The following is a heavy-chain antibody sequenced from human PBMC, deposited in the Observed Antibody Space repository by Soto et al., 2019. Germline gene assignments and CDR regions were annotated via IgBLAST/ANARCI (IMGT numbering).Heavy chain of an antibody. D-gene: IGHD6-6*01. V-gene: IGHV1-46*01. CDR1: GYTFTIYY. Sequence: ASVKVSCKSSGYTFTIYYMHWVRQAPGQGLEWMGIINPSGGSTSYAQKFQGRVTMTRETSTSTVYMELSSLRSEDTAVYYCARTAARQGYFDYWGQGTLVTVSS. J-gene: IGHJ4*02. CDR3: ARTAARQGYFDY. CDR2: INPSGGST.